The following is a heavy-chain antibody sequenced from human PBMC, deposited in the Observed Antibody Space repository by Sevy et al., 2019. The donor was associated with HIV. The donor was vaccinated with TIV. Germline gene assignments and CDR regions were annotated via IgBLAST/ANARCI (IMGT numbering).Heavy chain of an antibody. CDR1: GGTFSSYA. Sequence: ASVKVSCKASGGTFSSYAISWVRQAPGQGLEWMGGIIPIFGTANYAQKFQGRVTITADESTSTAYMELGSLRSEDTAVYYCARLTRYAEGYFDYWGQGTLVTVSS. CDR3: ARLTRYAEGYFDY. V-gene: IGHV1-69*13. J-gene: IGHJ4*02. CDR2: IIPIFGTA. D-gene: IGHD2-2*01.